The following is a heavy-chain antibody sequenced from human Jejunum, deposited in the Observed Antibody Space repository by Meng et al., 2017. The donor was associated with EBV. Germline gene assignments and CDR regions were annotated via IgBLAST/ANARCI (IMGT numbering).Heavy chain of an antibody. V-gene: IGHV4-39*01. CDR2: TYSSANT. Sequence: QLQLQESGPGLCKPSETLSLTCNVSGASMNDRNYFWAWIRQPPGKGLEWIGNTYSSANTYYNPSLKSRVTISVDTSKNQFSLKLISVTAADTAVYFCARHDCPGAVCLGPFDSWGQGILVTVSS. D-gene: IGHD2-8*02. CDR1: GASMNDRNYF. J-gene: IGHJ4*02. CDR3: ARHDCPGAVCLGPFDS.